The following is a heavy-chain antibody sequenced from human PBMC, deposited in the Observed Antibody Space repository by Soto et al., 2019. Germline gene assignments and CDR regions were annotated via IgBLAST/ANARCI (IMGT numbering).Heavy chain of an antibody. V-gene: IGHV3-30*18. Sequence: PGGSLRLSCGASGFSFSSYGMHWVRQTPGKGLEWVAVISYDGNNKYYADPVKGRFTISRDNSKNTLYLQMNSLRVEDTAVYYCAKDLKFYDRSGYGMDVWGQGTTVTVS. J-gene: IGHJ6*02. D-gene: IGHD3-22*01. CDR3: AKDLKFYDRSGYGMDV. CDR1: GFSFSSYG. CDR2: ISYDGNNK.